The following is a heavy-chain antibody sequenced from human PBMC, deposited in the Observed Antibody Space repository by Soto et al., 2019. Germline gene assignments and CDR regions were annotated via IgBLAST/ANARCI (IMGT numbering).Heavy chain of an antibody. Sequence: SETLSLTCAVYGGSFSGYYWSWIRQPPGKGLEWIGEINHSGSTNYNPSLKSRVTISVDTSKNQFSLKLSSVTAADTAVYYCARGRYNWNFYMDVWGKGPRSPSP. CDR2: INHSGST. D-gene: IGHD1-20*01. CDR3: ARGRYNWNFYMDV. CDR1: GGSFSGYY. J-gene: IGHJ6*03. V-gene: IGHV4-34*01.